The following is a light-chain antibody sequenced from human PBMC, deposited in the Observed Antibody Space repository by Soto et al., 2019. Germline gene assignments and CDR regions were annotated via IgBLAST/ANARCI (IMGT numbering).Light chain of an antibody. J-gene: IGLJ2*01. CDR3: SAWDVSLNGVV. Sequence: QTVVTQPPSASGTPGQRVTFSCSGSSSNIGRKTVSWYQQLPGAAPKLLIYSNDQRPSGVPDRFSGSKSGTSASLAISGLQSEDEADYYCSAWDVSLNGVVFGGGTKLTVL. V-gene: IGLV1-44*01. CDR1: SSNIGRKT. CDR2: SND.